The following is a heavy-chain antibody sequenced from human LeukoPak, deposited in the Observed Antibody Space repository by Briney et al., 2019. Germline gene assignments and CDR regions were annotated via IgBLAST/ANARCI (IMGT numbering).Heavy chain of an antibody. CDR2: ISGSGGST. CDR1: GFTFSSYA. CDR3: AKSDELLFTGDY. Sequence: PGGSLRLPCAASGFTFSSYAMSWVRQAPGKGLEWVSAISGSGGSTYYADSVKGRFTISRDNSKNTLYLQMNSLRAEDTAVYYCAKSDELLFTGDYWGQGTLVTVSS. J-gene: IGHJ4*02. V-gene: IGHV3-23*01. D-gene: IGHD3-10*02.